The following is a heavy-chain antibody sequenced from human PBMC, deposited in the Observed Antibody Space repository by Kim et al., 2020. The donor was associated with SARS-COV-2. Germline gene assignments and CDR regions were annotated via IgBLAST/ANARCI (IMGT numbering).Heavy chain of an antibody. CDR3: ARASSTSCPCYYMHV. J-gene: IGHJ6*03. CDR1: EFTFSTYW. V-gene: IGHV3-74*01. Sequence: GGSLRLSCAASEFTFSTYWMYWVRQAPGKGLVWVSRISSSGNSTNYADSVKGRFTISRDNAKNTLYLQMNSLRAEDTAVYYCARASSTSCPCYYMHVWGKGTTVTVS. CDR2: ISSSGNST. D-gene: IGHD2-2*01.